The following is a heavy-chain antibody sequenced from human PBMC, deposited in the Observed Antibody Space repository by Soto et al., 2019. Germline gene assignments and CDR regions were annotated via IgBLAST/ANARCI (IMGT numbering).Heavy chain of an antibody. Sequence: SGPTLVNPTQTLTLTCTFSGFSLSTSGMCVSWIRQPPGKALEWLALIDWDDDKYYSTSLKTRLTISKDTSKNQVVLTVTNMDPVDTATYYCARVPLLGYYYYGMDCWGPGTTVTVSS. D-gene: IGHD1-26*01. CDR3: ARVPLLGYYYYGMDC. V-gene: IGHV2-70*01. CDR1: GFSLSTSGMC. CDR2: IDWDDDK. J-gene: IGHJ6*02.